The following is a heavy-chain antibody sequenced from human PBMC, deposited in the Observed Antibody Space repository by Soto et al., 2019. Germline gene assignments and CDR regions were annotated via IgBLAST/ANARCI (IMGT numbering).Heavy chain of an antibody. CDR3: ATGDGYNYGFDY. D-gene: IGHD5-12*01. CDR2: IKSKTDGGTT. V-gene: IGHV3-15*07. CDR1: GFTFSNAW. J-gene: IGHJ4*02. Sequence: EVQLVESGGGFVKPGGSLRLSCAASGFTFSNAWMNWVRQAPGKGLEWVGRIKSKTDGGTTDYAAPVKGRFTISRDDSNNTLHLQMNSLKTEDTAVYYCATGDGYNYGFDYWGQGTLVTVSS.